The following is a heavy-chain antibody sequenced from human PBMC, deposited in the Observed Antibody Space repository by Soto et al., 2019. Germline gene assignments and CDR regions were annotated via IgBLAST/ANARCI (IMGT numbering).Heavy chain of an antibody. J-gene: IGHJ4*02. Sequence: LSLTCTVSGGSISSSSYYWGWIRQPPGKGLEWIGSIYYSGSTYYNPSLKSRVTISVDTSKNQFSLKLSSVTAADTAVYYCARLLFSSSSYYFDYWGQGTLVTVSS. CDR1: GGSISSSSYY. D-gene: IGHD6-6*01. CDR3: ARLLFSSSSYYFDY. V-gene: IGHV4-39*01. CDR2: IYYSGST.